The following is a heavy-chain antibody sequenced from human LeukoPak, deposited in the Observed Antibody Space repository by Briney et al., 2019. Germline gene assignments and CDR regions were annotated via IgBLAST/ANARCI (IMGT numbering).Heavy chain of an antibody. CDR2: IIDSGST. J-gene: IGHJ4*02. Sequence: PSETLSLTRAVSGGSISSGYWWSWVRQPPMKGLEWIGEIIDSGSTNYNPSLKGRITISLDKTKNQFSLNVNSVTAADTAVYYCATYGPTSGGYTFEYWGQGILVTVSS. V-gene: IGHV4-4*02. CDR3: ATYGPTSGGYTFEY. CDR1: GGSISSGYW. D-gene: IGHD2-15*01.